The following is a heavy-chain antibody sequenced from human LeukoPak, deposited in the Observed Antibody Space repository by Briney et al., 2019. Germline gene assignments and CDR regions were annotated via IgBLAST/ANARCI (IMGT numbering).Heavy chain of an antibody. CDR3: ATYRQVLLPFES. D-gene: IGHD2-8*02. V-gene: IGHV3-23*01. CDR2: IFPSGGEI. J-gene: IGHJ4*02. Sequence: GGSLRLSCAASGFTFSTFAMVWVRQPPGKGLEWVSSIFPSGGEIHYADSVRGRFTISRDNSKSTLSLQMNSLRAEDTAIYYCATYRQVLLPFESWGQGTLVTVSS. CDR1: GFTFSTFA.